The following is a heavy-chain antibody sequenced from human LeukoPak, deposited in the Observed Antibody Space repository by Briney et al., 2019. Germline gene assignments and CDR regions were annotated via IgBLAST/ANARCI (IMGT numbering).Heavy chain of an antibody. CDR2: ISYDGSNK. CDR3: AKETLRYFDWFPDY. Sequence: QAGGSLRLSCAASGFTFSSYAVHWVRQAPGKGLEWVAVISYDGSNKYYADSVKGRFTISRDNSKNTLYLQMNSLRAEDTAVYYCAKETLRYFDWFPDYWGQGTLVTVSS. J-gene: IGHJ4*02. V-gene: IGHV3-30-3*01. CDR1: GFTFSSYA. D-gene: IGHD3-9*01.